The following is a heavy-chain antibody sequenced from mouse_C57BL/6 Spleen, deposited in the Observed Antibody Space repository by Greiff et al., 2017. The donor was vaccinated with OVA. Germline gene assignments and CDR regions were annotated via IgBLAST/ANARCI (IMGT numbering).Heavy chain of an antibody. V-gene: IGHV1-82*01. CDR1: GYAFSSSW. Sequence: QVQLQQSGPELVKPGASVKISCKASGYAFSSSWMNWVKQRPGKGLEWIGRIYPGDGDTNYNGKFKGKATLTADKSSSTAYMQLSSLTSEDSAVYFCAASSYFDYWGQGTTLTVSS. CDR2: IYPGDGDT. J-gene: IGHJ2*01. D-gene: IGHD1-1*01. CDR3: AASSYFDY.